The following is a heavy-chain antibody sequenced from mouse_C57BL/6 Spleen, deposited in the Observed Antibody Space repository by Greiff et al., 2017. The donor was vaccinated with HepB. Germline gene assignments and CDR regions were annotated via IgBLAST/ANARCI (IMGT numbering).Heavy chain of an antibody. CDR1: GYTFTGYW. CDR2: ILPGSGST. J-gene: IGHJ2*01. V-gene: IGHV1-9*01. Sequence: QVQLQQSGAELMKPGASVKLSCKATGYTFTGYWIEWVKQRPGHGLEWIGEILPGSGSTNYNEKFKGKATFTADTSSNTAYMQLSSLTTEDSAIYYCARCLFITTVVARDYFDYWGQGTTLTVSS. D-gene: IGHD1-1*01. CDR3: ARCLFITTVVARDYFDY.